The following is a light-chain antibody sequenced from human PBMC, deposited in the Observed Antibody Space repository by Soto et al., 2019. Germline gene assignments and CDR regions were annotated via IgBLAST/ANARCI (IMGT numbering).Light chain of an antibody. CDR3: QQVKTYPRT. J-gene: IGKJ4*01. CDR1: QGISTW. V-gene: IGKV1-12*01. Sequence: DIQMTQSPSSLSASVGDRVTITCRASQGISTWLAWYQQKPGKAPKLLIYTASRLQTGVPPRFSGSGSGTDFTLTINSLQPEDFATYYCQQVKTYPRTFGGGTKVDIK. CDR2: TAS.